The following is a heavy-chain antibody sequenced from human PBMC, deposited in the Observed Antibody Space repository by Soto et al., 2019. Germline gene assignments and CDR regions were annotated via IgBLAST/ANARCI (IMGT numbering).Heavy chain of an antibody. CDR2: ISSSSSTI. D-gene: IGHD2-15*01. Sequence: AGGSLRLSCAASGFTFSSYSMNWVRQAPGKGLEWVSYISSSSSTIYYADSVKGRFTISRDNAKNSLYLQMNSLRAEDTAVYYCARVSDCSGGSCDWDYWGQGTLVTVSS. V-gene: IGHV3-48*01. CDR1: GFTFSSYS. CDR3: ARVSDCSGGSCDWDY. J-gene: IGHJ4*02.